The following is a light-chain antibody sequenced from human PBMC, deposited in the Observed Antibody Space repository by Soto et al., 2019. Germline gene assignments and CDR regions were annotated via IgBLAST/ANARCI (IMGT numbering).Light chain of an antibody. CDR3: QQGYSTPRT. V-gene: IGKV1-39*01. J-gene: IGKJ1*01. CDR2: AAS. CDR1: QSISSY. Sequence: DIQMTQSPSSLSASVGDRVTITCRASQSISSYLNWYQQKPGKAPKLLIYAASSLQSGVPSRFSGSVSGTDFNLTIRSLQPEDFATYYCQQGYSTPRTFGQGTKVDIK.